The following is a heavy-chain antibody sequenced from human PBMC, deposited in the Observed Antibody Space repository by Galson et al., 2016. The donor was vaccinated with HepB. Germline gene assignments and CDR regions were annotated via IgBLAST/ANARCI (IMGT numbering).Heavy chain of an antibody. CDR3: ASRNRYYYDGMDV. J-gene: IGHJ6*02. CDR2: VIPIFGAA. Sequence: SVKVSCKASGGTFSSYAISWVRQAPGQGLEWMGEVIPIFGAANYAQKFRGRVTITADLSTTTAYLELSSLRFEDTAGYYCASRNRYYYDGMDVWGQGATVTVYS. D-gene: IGHD1-14*01. V-gene: IGHV1-69*13. CDR1: GGTFSSYA.